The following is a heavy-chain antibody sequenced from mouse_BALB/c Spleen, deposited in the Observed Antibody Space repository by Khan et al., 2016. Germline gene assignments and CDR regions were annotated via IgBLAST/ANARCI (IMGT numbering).Heavy chain of an antibody. D-gene: IGHD6-1*01. Sequence: EVQLQESGPDLVKPSQSLSLTCTVTGYSIISGYSWHWIRQFPGNKLEWMAYIHYSGSTNYNPSLKSRISLTRDTSKNRFILKLNSVTTEETATCYCAMLTTGDYFDNWGQGTTLTVSS. CDR2: IHYSGST. V-gene: IGHV3-1*02. CDR1: GYSIISGYS. CDR3: AMLTTGDYFDN. J-gene: IGHJ2*01.